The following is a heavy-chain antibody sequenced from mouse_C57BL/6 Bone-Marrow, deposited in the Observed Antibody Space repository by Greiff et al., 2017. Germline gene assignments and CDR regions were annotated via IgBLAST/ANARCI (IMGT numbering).Heavy chain of an antibody. Sequence: VQLQQSGAELVRPGTSVKMSCKASGYTFTNYWIGWAKQRPGHGLEWLGDIYPGGGYTNYNEKFKGKATLTADKSSSTAYMQFSSLTSEDSAIYYCARSYYYSDYYFDYWGQGTTLTVSS. CDR2: IYPGGGYT. CDR1: GYTFTNYW. J-gene: IGHJ2*01. D-gene: IGHD2-12*01. CDR3: ARSYYYSDYYFDY. V-gene: IGHV1-63*01.